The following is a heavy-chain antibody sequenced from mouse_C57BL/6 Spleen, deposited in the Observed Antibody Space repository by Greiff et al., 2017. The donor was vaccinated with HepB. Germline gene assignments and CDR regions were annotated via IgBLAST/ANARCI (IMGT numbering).Heavy chain of an antibody. J-gene: IGHJ2*01. CDR1: GYAFSSSW. D-gene: IGHD2-3*01. CDR3: ARGIYDGYPFDY. V-gene: IGHV1-82*01. Sequence: VQRVESGPELVKPGASVKISCKASGYAFSSSWMNWVKQRPGKGLEWIGRIYPGDGDTNYNGKFKGKATLTADKSSSTAYMQLSSLTSEDSAVYFCARGIYDGYPFDYWGQGTTLTVSS. CDR2: IYPGDGDT.